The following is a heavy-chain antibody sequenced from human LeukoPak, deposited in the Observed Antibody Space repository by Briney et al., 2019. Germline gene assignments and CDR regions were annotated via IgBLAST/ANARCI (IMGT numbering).Heavy chain of an antibody. CDR1: GGSFSGYY. CDR3: ARRNVGYRSGQLDY. V-gene: IGHV4-59*01. CDR2: IYYSGST. Sequence: SETLSLTCAVYGGSFSGYYWSWIRQPPGKGLEWIGYIYYSGSTNYNPSLKSRVTISVDTSKDQFSLKLNSVTAADTAVYYCARRNVGYRSGQLDYWGQGTLVTVSS. D-gene: IGHD6-19*01. J-gene: IGHJ4*02.